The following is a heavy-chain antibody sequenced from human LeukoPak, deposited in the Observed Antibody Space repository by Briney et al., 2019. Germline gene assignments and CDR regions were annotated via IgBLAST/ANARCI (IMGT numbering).Heavy chain of an antibody. D-gene: IGHD3-9*01. Sequence: ASVKVSCNTFGYTFTGYYMHWVRQAPGQGLEWMGWINPNSGGTNYAQKFQARVSMTKDASISTAYMQLSRLRSADTAVYYCARSPHILTGENFDYWGQGTLLTVSS. CDR1: GYTFTGYY. J-gene: IGHJ4*02. CDR2: INPNSGGT. V-gene: IGHV1-2*02. CDR3: ARSPHILTGENFDY.